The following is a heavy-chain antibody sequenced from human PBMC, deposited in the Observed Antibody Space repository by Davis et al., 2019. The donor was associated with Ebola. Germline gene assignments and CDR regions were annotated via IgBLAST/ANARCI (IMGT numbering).Heavy chain of an antibody. Sequence: PGGSLRLSCAASGFTFSDYYMSWIRQAPGKGLEWVSYISSSGSTIYYADSVKGRFTISRDNAKNSLYLQMNSLRAEDTAVYYCARDRLWFGELSWFDPWGQGTLVTVSS. D-gene: IGHD3-10*01. CDR1: GFTFSDYY. V-gene: IGHV3-11*04. J-gene: IGHJ5*02. CDR2: ISSSGSTI. CDR3: ARDRLWFGELSWFDP.